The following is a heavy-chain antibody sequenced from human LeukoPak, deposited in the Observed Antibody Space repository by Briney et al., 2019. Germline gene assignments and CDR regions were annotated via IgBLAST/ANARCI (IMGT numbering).Heavy chain of an antibody. J-gene: IGHJ6*02. CDR2: IYYSGST. V-gene: IGHV4-59*01. D-gene: IGHD3-16*01. CDR1: GGSISSYY. Sequence: SETLFLTCTVSGGSISSYYWSWIRQPPGKELGGIGYIYYSGSTNYNPSLKSRVTISVDTSKNQFSLKLSSVTAADTAVYYCARDGGRAYYYGMDVWGQGTTVTVSS. CDR3: ARDGGRAYYYGMDV.